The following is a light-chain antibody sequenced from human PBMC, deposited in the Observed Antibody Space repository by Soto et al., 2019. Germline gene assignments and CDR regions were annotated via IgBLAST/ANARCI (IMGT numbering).Light chain of an antibody. V-gene: IGLV2-18*02. CDR2: EVS. J-gene: IGLJ1*01. CDR1: SSDVGSYNR. CDR3: SSYTTSSTYV. Sequence: QSALTQPPSVSGSPGQSVTISCTGTSSDVGSYNRVSWYQQPPGTAPKLLIFEVSNRPSGVPDRFSGSKSGNTASLTISGLQAEDDADYYCSSYTTSSTYVFGTGTKLTVL.